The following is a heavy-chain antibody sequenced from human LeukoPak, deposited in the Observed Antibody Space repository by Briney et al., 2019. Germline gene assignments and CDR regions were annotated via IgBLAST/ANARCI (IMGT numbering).Heavy chain of an antibody. D-gene: IGHD4-17*01. V-gene: IGHV3-11*01. CDR1: GFTFSDHY. CDR2: ITSSGSIT. CDR3: ARDPDYGDPE. Sequence: GGSLRLSCTASGFTFSDHYMSWFRLSPGKGLEWLSYITSSGSITDYADSVKGRFTISRDNAKNTMFLQMNSLRPEDTAVYYCARDPDYGDPEWGQGALVTVSS. J-gene: IGHJ4*02.